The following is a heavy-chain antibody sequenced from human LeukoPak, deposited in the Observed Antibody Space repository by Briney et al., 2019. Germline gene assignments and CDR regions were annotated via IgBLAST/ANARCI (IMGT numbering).Heavy chain of an antibody. D-gene: IGHD1-26*01. Sequence: GRSLRLSCAASGFTFSNAWMSWVRQAPGKGLEWVGRINYKTDEWTTDYAAPVKGRFTISRDDSKNTLYLQMNSLKTEDTAVYYCTTTSGGLVVGATTSYYYYGMDVWGQGTTVTVSS. CDR3: TTTSGGLVVGATTSYYYYGMDV. J-gene: IGHJ6*02. CDR2: INYKTDEWTT. CDR1: GFTFSNAW. V-gene: IGHV3-15*01.